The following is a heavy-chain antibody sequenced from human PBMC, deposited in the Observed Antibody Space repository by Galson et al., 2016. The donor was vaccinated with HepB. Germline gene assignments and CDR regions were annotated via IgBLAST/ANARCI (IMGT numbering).Heavy chain of an antibody. Sequence: SETLSLTCTVYGGSFSGYYWSWIRQPPGKGLEWIGEINDSGSTNYNPSLKSRVTISVDTSKNQFSLKVSSVTAADTAVYYCARRPAMTYYYYGMDVWGPGTTVTVSS. CDR2: INDSGST. V-gene: IGHV4-34*01. CDR3: ARRPAMTYYYYGMDV. CDR1: GGSFSGYY. J-gene: IGHJ6*02. D-gene: IGHD2-2*01.